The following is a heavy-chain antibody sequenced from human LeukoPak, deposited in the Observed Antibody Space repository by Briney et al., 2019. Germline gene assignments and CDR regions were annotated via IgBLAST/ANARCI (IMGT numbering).Heavy chain of an antibody. V-gene: IGHV1-69*13. CDR2: IIPIFGTA. CDR1: GGTFSSYA. D-gene: IGHD6-13*01. CDR3: ATVNGYSSSWFFDY. J-gene: IGHJ4*02. Sequence: GASVKVSCKASGGTFSSYAISWVRQAPGQGLEWMGGIIPIFGTANYAQKFQGRVTITADESTSTAYMELSSLRSKDTAVYYCATVNGYSSSWFFDYWGQGTLVTVSS.